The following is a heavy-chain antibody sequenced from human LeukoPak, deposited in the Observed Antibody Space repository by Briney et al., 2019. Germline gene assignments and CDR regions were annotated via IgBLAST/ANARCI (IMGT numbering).Heavy chain of an antibody. D-gene: IGHD5-18*01. J-gene: IGHJ4*02. CDR2: INPSGGST. V-gene: IGHV1-46*01. CDR1: GYTFPSYY. CDR3: ISMDTAMVGY. Sequence: ASVKVSCKASGYTFPSYYMHWVRQPPGQGLEWMGIINPSGGSTSYAQKFQGRVTMTRDTSTSTVYMELSSLRSEDTAVYYCISMDTAMVGYWGQGTLVTVSS.